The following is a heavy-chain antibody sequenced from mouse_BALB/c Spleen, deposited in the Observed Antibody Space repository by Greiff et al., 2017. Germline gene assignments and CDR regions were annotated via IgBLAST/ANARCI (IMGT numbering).Heavy chain of an antibody. CDR3: NAHVPDGYDGAWFAY. J-gene: IGHJ3*01. D-gene: IGHD2-2*01. V-gene: IGHV14-4*02. CDR1: GFNIKDYY. CDR2: IDPENGDT. Sequence: EVQLQQSGAELVRSGASVKLSCTASGFNIKDYYMHWVKQRPEQGLEWIGWIDPENGDTEYAPKFQGKATMTADTSSNTAYLQLSSLTSEDTAVYYCNAHVPDGYDGAWFAYWGQGTLVTVSA.